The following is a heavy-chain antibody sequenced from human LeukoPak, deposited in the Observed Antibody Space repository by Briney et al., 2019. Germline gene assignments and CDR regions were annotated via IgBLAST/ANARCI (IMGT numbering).Heavy chain of an antibody. V-gene: IGHV1-2*02. CDR2: INPNSGGT. D-gene: IGHD5-12*01. J-gene: IGHJ4*02. CDR3: ARVSDSDYEIDFDY. CDR1: GYTFTSYG. Sequence: ASVKVSCKASGYTFTSYGISWVRQAPGQGLEWMGWINPNSGGTNYAQKFQGRVTMTRDTSISTAYMELSRLRSDDTAVYYCARVSDSDYEIDFDYWGQGTLVTVSS.